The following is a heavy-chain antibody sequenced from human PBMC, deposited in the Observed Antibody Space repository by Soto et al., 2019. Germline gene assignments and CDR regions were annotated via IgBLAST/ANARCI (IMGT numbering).Heavy chain of an antibody. CDR2: ISYDGSNK. Sequence: QVQLVESGGGVVQPGRSLRLSCAASGFTFSSYGMHWVRQAPGKGLEWVAVISYDGSNKYYADSVKGRFTISRDNSKNTLYLQINSLRAEDTAVYYCAKDVFHYSSSWYFDYWGQGTLVTVSS. J-gene: IGHJ4*02. CDR1: GFTFSSYG. V-gene: IGHV3-30*18. CDR3: AKDVFHYSSSWYFDY. D-gene: IGHD6-13*01.